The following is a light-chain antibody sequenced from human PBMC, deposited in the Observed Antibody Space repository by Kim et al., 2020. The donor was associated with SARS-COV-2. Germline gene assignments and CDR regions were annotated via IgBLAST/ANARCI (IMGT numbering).Light chain of an antibody. CDR3: QAWDSSTLVV. Sequence: SYELTQPPSVSVSPGQTASITCSGDKLGDKYACWYQQKPGQSPVLVIYQDRKRPSGIPERFSGSNSGNTATLTISGTQAMDEADYYCQAWDSSTLVVFGG. CDR1: KLGDKY. CDR2: QDR. J-gene: IGLJ2*01. V-gene: IGLV3-1*01.